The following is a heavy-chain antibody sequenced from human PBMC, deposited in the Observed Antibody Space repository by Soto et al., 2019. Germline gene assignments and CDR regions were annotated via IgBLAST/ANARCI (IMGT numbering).Heavy chain of an antibody. CDR1: GLTFSGAW. Sequence: EVQLVESGGNLVNPGGSLRLSCATSGLTFSGAWLSWVRQAPGKGLEWVGRIKGKVDGGATDYAAPVKGRFVISRDYSKDTLYLQINSMKTEVTAVYFCTTDVTGAYGGDYWGQGTLVTVSS. CDR2: IKGKVDGGAT. D-gene: IGHD3-16*01. V-gene: IGHV3-15*01. CDR3: TTDVTGAYGGDY. J-gene: IGHJ4*02.